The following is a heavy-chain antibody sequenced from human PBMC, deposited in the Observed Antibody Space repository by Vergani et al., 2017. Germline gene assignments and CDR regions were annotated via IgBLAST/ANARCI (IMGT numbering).Heavy chain of an antibody. CDR1: GFTFGDYA. Sequence: EVQLVESGGGLVQPGRSLRLSCTASGFTFGDYAMSWFRQAPGKGLEWVGFIRSKTYGGTTEYAASVTGRFTISRDDSKSIAYLQMNSLKTEDTAVYYCTRDAVTIWEHIVVVTXPPVYYYYYYGMDVWGQGTTVTVSS. V-gene: IGHV3-49*03. J-gene: IGHJ6*02. D-gene: IGHD2-21*02. CDR3: TRDAVTIWEHIVVVTXPPVYYYYYYGMDV. CDR2: IRSKTYGGTT.